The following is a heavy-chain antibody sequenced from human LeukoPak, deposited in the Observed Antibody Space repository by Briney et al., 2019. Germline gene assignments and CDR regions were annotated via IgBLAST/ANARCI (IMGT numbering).Heavy chain of an antibody. J-gene: IGHJ4*02. CDR3: ARDGGSWSTFDY. D-gene: IGHD6-13*01. V-gene: IGHV3-21*01. CDR2: ISSSSSYI. CDR1: GFTFSSYS. Sequence: PGGSLRLSCAASGFTFSSYSMNWVRQAPGKGLEWVSSISSSSSYIYYADSVKGRFTISRDNAKNSLYLQMNSLRAEDTAVYYCARDGGSWSTFDYWGQGTLVTVSS.